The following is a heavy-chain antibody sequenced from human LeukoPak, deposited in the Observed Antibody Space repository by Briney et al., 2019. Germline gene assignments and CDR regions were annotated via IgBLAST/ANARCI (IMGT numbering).Heavy chain of an antibody. CDR3: ARGHWTVDPYYFDY. Sequence: SETLSLTCTVSGGSLSSYYWSWIRQPPGKGLEWIGYIYYSGSTNYNPSLKSRVTISVDTSKNQFSLKLSSVTAADTAVYYCARGHWTVDPYYFDYWGQGTMVTVSS. J-gene: IGHJ4*03. CDR2: IYYSGST. V-gene: IGHV4-59*01. CDR1: GGSLSSYY. D-gene: IGHD1-1*01.